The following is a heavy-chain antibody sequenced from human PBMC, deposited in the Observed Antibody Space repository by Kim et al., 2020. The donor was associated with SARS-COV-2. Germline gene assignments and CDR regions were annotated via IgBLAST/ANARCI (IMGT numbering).Heavy chain of an antibody. D-gene: IGHD2-15*01. Sequence: YADNVKGRFTISRDNAINTVHLQMNSLRAQDTAIYYCARGQCTGGSCYFRWGQGTLVTVS. CDR3: ARGQCTGGSCYFR. J-gene: IGHJ4*02. V-gene: IGHV3-33*01.